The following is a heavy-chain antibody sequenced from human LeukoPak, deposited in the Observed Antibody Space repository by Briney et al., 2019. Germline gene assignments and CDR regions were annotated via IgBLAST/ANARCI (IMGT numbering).Heavy chain of an antibody. CDR1: GFSLSGHW. J-gene: IGHJ6*02. Sequence: GGSLRLSCVGSGFSLSGHWMYWVRQVSGKGLLWLSRIKSDGSDTTYADSVKGRFTISRDNAKNTLYLQMNSLRAEDTAVYYCARDVGYAAGGLYRFGLDVWGRGTTVTVSS. V-gene: IGHV3-74*01. D-gene: IGHD2-8*02. CDR2: IKSDGSDT. CDR3: ARDVGYAAGGLYRFGLDV.